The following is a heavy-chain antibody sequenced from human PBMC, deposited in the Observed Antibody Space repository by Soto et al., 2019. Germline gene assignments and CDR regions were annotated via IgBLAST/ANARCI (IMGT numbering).Heavy chain of an antibody. V-gene: IGHV4-31*03. CDR2: IYYSGST. Sequence: PSEPLSLTCTVSGGSISSGGYYWSWIRQHPGKGLEWIGYIYYSGSTYYNPSLKSRVTISVDTSKNQFSLKLSSVTAADTAVYYCAKLMVGPYAPGDYWAQGTLVTVS. CDR3: AKLMVGPYAPGDY. D-gene: IGHD2-8*01. J-gene: IGHJ4*02. CDR1: GGSISSGGYY.